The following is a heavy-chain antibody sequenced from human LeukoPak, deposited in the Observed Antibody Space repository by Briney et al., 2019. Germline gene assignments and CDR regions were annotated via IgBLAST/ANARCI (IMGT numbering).Heavy chain of an antibody. CDR2: SNTDGSTT. CDR1: GFTFSSYW. CDR3: ARDRQYGMDV. V-gene: IGHV3-74*01. Sequence: PGWSLRLSCAASGFTFSSYWMHWVRQAPGKGLVWVSRSNTDGSTTNYADSVKGRFTISRDNAKNTMYLQMNSLRGEDTAVYYCARDRQYGMDVWGQGTTVTVSS. J-gene: IGHJ6*02.